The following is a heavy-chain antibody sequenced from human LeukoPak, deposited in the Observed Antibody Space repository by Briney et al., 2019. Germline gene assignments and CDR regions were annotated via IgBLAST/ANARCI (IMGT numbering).Heavy chain of an antibody. J-gene: IGHJ4*02. Sequence: GGSLRLSCAASGFTFSSFSMNCVRQAPGKGLEWVSRINSDGSSTSYADSVKGRFTISRDNAKNTLYLQMNSLRAKDTAVYYCARSDRKYYYDSSGSFSSDYWGQGTLVTVSS. CDR2: INSDGSST. CDR1: GFTFSSFS. D-gene: IGHD3-22*01. CDR3: ARSDRKYYYDSSGSFSSDY. V-gene: IGHV3-74*01.